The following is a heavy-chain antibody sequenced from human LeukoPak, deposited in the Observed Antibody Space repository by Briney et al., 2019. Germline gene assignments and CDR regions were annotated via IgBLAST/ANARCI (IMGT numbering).Heavy chain of an antibody. CDR1: GSSSTTYW. V-gene: IGHV5-51*01. J-gene: IGHJ3*02. CDR3: ARLWARAFDI. CDR2: IYLGDSDT. Sequence: GESLKFSCKGSGSSSTTYWICGGRQLPGKGVEWMGFIYLGDSDTRYSPSFQGQVTISADKSISTAYLQWSSLKASDTAMYYCARLWARAFDIWGQGTVVTVSS. D-gene: IGHD3-10*01.